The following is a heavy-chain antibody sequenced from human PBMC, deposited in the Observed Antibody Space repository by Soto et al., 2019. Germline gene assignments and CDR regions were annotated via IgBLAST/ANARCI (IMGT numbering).Heavy chain of an antibody. Sequence: PGGSLRLSCAACGFSFSGYVFHWVRQAPGKGLEWVALISTDGTEKHYPGSVRGRFTISRDNSKNTLYLQMNSLRAEDTAVYYCAKDDGQEGVWFGELRNHDAFDIWGQGTMVTASS. D-gene: IGHD3-10*01. CDR3: AKDDGQEGVWFGELRNHDAFDI. V-gene: IGHV3-30*07. CDR2: ISTDGTEK. CDR1: GFSFSGYV. J-gene: IGHJ3*02.